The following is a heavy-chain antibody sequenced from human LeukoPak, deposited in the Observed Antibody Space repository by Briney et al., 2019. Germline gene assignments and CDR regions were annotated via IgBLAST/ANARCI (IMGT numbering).Heavy chain of an antibody. CDR3: ARGRIRYCSGGSCETGGFDP. J-gene: IGHJ5*02. V-gene: IGHV4-59*12. CDR1: GGSISSYY. Sequence: SGTLSLTCTVSGGSISSYYWSWIRQPPGKGLEWIGYIYYTGTTNYNPSLNSRVTISVDTSKNQFSLKLSSVTAADTAVYYCARGRIRYCSGGSCETGGFDPWGQGTLVTVSS. CDR2: IYYTGTT. D-gene: IGHD2-15*01.